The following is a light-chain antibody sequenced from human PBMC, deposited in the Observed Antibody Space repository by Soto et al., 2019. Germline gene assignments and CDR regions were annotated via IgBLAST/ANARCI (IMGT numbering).Light chain of an antibody. CDR3: QQYGSSPT. Sequence: EIGWTQSPGTLSLSPGERATLSCRASQSVSSNYLAWYQQKPGQAPRVLIYSASSRATGIPDRFSGSGSGTDFTLTISRLEPEDFAVYYCQQYGSSPTFGQGTKV. J-gene: IGKJ1*01. V-gene: IGKV3-20*01. CDR2: SAS. CDR1: QSVSSNY.